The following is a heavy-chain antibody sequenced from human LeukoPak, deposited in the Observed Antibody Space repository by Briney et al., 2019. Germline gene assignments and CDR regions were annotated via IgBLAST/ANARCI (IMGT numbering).Heavy chain of an antibody. CDR1: GGSISSYY. V-gene: IGHV4-4*07. J-gene: IGHJ6*03. Sequence: SETLSLTCTVSGGSISSYYWSWLRQPAGKGLECLGVIYTTGSTNYNPSLKSRVTVSRDTSKNQISLKLTSVTAADTAVYYCARGGHFFDVWGKGTTVTVSS. CDR2: IYTTGST. CDR3: ARGGHFFDV. D-gene: IGHD3-16*01.